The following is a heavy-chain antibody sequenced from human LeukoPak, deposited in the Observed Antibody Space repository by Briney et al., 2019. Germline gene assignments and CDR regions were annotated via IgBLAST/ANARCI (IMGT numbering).Heavy chain of an antibody. CDR1: GFTFSSYW. CDR2: IKQDGSEK. J-gene: IGHJ6*02. Sequence: GGSLRLSCAASGFTFSSYWMSWVRQAPGKGLEWVANIKQDGSEKYYVDSVKGRFTISRDNAKNLLYLQMNSLRAEDTAVCYCARAGYYGSGSYHMDVWGQGTTVTVSS. CDR3: ARAGYYGSGSYHMDV. D-gene: IGHD3-10*01. V-gene: IGHV3-7*01.